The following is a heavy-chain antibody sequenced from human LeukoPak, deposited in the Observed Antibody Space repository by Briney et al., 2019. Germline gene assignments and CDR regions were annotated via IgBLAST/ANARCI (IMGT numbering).Heavy chain of an antibody. J-gene: IGHJ5*02. Sequence: ASVKVSCKASGYTFTGYYMHWVRQAPGQGLEWMGWINPNSGGTNYAQKFQGRVTMTRDTSISTAYMELSRLRSDDTAVYYCARDGVLRFLEWVSNWFDPWGQGTLVTVSS. CDR1: GYTFTGYY. D-gene: IGHD3-3*01. CDR3: ARDGVLRFLEWVSNWFDP. V-gene: IGHV1-2*02. CDR2: INPNSGGT.